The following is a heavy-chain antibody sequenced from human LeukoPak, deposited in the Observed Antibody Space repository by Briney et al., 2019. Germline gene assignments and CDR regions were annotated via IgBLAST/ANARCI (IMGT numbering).Heavy chain of an antibody. D-gene: IGHD2-2*03. CDR2: ITGSGDRT. V-gene: IGHV3-23*01. Sequence: GGSLRLSCAASGFTFDDYAMHWVRQAPGKGLEWVSAITGSGDRTYYADSVKGRFTISRDNSKNTLYLQMNSLRAEDTALYYCAKDRMDPVNYWGQGTLVTVSS. CDR3: AKDRMDPVNY. CDR1: GFTFDDYA. J-gene: IGHJ4*02.